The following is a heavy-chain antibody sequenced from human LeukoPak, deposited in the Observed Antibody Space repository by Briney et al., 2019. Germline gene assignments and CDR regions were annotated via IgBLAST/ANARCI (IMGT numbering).Heavy chain of an antibody. J-gene: IGHJ4*02. CDR1: GFTFSSYG. CDR2: ISYDGSNK. V-gene: IGHV3-30*18. CDR3: AKDPHYGGNSGFDY. Sequence: PGGSLRLSCAASGFTFSSYGMHWVRQAPGKGLEWVAVISYDGSNKYYADSVKGRFTISRDNSKNTLYLQMNSLRAEDTAVYYCAKDPHYGGNSGFDYWGQGTLVTVSS. D-gene: IGHD4-23*01.